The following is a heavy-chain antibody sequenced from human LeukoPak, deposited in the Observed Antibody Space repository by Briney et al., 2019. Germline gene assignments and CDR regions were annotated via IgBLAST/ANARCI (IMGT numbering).Heavy chain of an antibody. CDR2: IRYDGSNK. D-gene: IGHD3-10*01. Sequence: PGGSQRLSCAASGFTFSSYGMHWVRQAPGKGLEWVAFIRYDGSNKYYADSVKGRFTISRDNSKNTLYLQMNSLRAEDTAVYYCAKDGEFYYGSGSLDYWGQGTLVTVSS. V-gene: IGHV3-30*02. CDR1: GFTFSSYG. J-gene: IGHJ4*02. CDR3: AKDGEFYYGSGSLDY.